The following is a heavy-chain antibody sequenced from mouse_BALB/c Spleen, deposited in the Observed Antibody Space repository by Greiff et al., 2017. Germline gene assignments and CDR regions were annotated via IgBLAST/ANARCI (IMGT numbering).Heavy chain of an antibody. CDR2: INTSSGYT. CDR1: GYTFTSYT. CDR3: ARRGGGFAY. Sequence: QVQLQQPGAELVRPGASVKMSCKASGYTFTSYTMHWVKQRPGQGLEWIGYINTSSGYTEYNQKFKDKTTLTADKSSSTAYMQLSSLTSEDSAVYYCARRGGGFAYWGQGTLVTVSA. V-gene: IGHV1-4*02. J-gene: IGHJ3*01.